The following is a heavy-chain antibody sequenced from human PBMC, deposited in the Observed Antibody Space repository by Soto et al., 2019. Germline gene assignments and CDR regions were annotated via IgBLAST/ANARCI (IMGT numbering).Heavy chain of an antibody. Sequence: QVQLQESGPGLVKPSETLSLTCTVSGGSISSYYWSWIRQPPGKGLEWIGYIYYSGSTNYNPSLKSRVTISVDTSKNQFPLKLSSVTAADTAVYYCARGGGIAAPKDYWGQGTLVTVSS. J-gene: IGHJ4*02. D-gene: IGHD6-6*01. CDR1: GGSISSYY. V-gene: IGHV4-59*01. CDR2: IYYSGST. CDR3: ARGGGIAAPKDY.